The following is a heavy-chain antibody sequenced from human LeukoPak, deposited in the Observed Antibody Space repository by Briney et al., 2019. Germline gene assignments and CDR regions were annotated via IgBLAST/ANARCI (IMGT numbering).Heavy chain of an antibody. V-gene: IGHV4-39*01. CDR2: ISSSGTT. CDR3: ARQDVRGGTYFTLY. CDR1: GDSISGNDYY. J-gene: IGHJ4*02. D-gene: IGHD1-26*01. Sequence: SETLSLTCTVSGDSISGNDYYWGWIRQPPGKGLEWIGSISSSGTTYYNPSLKSRVTISVDTSKNEFSLKERSVTVADTAIYFCARQDVRGGTYFTLYWGQGTLVTVSS.